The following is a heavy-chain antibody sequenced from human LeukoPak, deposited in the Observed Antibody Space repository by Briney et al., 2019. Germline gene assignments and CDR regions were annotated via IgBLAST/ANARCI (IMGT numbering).Heavy chain of an antibody. V-gene: IGHV3-48*01. CDR1: GFTFSNYN. CDR2: ISSSSSTI. D-gene: IGHD3-3*01. J-gene: IGHJ4*02. CDR3: ARDFLEDDY. Sequence: GGSLRLSCAASGFTFSNYNMNWVRQAPGKGREGVSYISSSSSTIHYAEYVKGRLTISRENARNSLYLAMNSLRAEDTAVYYCARDFLEDDYWGQGTLVTVSS.